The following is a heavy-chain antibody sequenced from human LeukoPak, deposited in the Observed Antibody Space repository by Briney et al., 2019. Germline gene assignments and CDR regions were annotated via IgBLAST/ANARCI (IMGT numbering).Heavy chain of an antibody. V-gene: IGHV3-23*01. CDR2: ISSRGGST. D-gene: IGHD4-17*01. CDR1: GFTFSSYA. CDR3: AKYYGDYSYYYYMDV. J-gene: IGHJ6*03. Sequence: GRSLRLSCAASGFTFSSYAMHWVRQAPGKGLEWFSVISSRGGSTYYAESVKGRFTISRDNSKNTLYLQMNSLRAEDTAVYYCAKYYGDYSYYYYMDVWGKGTTVTVSS.